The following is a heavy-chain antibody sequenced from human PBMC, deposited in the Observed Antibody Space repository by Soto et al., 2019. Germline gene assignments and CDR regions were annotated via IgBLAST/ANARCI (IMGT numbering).Heavy chain of an antibody. D-gene: IGHD4-17*01. V-gene: IGHV5-51*01. J-gene: IGHJ6*02. CDR1: GDSFNSNW. CDR3: ARRSAVTTFYFYGMDV. Sequence: PGESLKISCKVSGDSFNSNWIAWVRQRPGRGLEWMGIIYPIDSDTRYSPSFQGQVTISVDRSVNSALLQWRSLKASDTATYYCARRSAVTTFYFYGMDVWGQGTTVTVSS. CDR2: IYPIDSDT.